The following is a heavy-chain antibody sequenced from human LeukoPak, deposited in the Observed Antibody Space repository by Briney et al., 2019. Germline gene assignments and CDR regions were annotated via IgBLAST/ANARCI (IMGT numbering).Heavy chain of an antibody. D-gene: IGHD5-12*01. J-gene: IGHJ4*02. CDR2: INPNSGGT. CDR1: GYIFSDYY. Sequence: VSVKVSCKASGYIFSDYYMHWVRQAPGQGLEWMGWINPNSGGTNYAQRFQGRVTMTRDTSISTAYMELSRLRSDDTAVYYCARARWLRFPDYWGQGTLVTVSS. CDR3: ARARWLRFPDY. V-gene: IGHV1-2*02.